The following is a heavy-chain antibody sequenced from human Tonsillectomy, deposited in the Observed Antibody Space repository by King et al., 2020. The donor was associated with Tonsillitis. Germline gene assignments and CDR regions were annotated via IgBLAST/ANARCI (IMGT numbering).Heavy chain of an antibody. CDR3: ARGQVRAAADY. Sequence: VQLVESGGGLVQPGGSLRLSCAASGFTFSSYEMNWVRQAPGKGLEWVSYISTSASTIYYADSVKGRFTISRDNAKNSLYLQMSSLGAEDTAVYYCARGQVRAAADYWGQGTLVTVSS. CDR1: GFTFSSYE. D-gene: IGHD6-13*01. J-gene: IGHJ4*02. V-gene: IGHV3-48*03. CDR2: ISTSASTI.